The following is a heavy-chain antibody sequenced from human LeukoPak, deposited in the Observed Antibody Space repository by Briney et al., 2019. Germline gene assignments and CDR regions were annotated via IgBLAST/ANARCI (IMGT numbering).Heavy chain of an antibody. CDR1: GYTFTSYA. CDR3: ARVGCSGGSCYPIEAFDI. CDR2: INAGNGNT. D-gene: IGHD2-15*01. J-gene: IGHJ3*02. Sequence: ASVKVSCKASGYTFTSYAMHWVRQAPGQRLEWMGWINAGNGNTKYSQRFQGRVTITRDTSASTAYMEPSSLRSEDTAVYYCARVGCSGGSCYPIEAFDIWGQGTMVTVSS. V-gene: IGHV1-3*01.